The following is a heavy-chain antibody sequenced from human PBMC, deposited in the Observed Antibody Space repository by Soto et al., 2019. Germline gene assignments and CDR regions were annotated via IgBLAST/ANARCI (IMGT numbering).Heavy chain of an antibody. CDR1: GGSISSYY. J-gene: IGHJ3*02. CDR3: ARATGGLRFLEWSPGYAFDI. D-gene: IGHD3-3*01. V-gene: IGHV4-59*01. Sequence: SETLSLTCTVSGGSISSYYWSWIRQPPGKGLEWIGYIYYSGSTNYNPSLKSRVTISVDTSKNQFSLKLSSVTAADTAVYYCARATGGLRFLEWSPGYAFDIWGQGTMVTVS. CDR2: IYYSGST.